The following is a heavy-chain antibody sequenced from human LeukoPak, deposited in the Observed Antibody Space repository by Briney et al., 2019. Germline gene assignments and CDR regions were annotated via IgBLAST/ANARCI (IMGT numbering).Heavy chain of an antibody. V-gene: IGHV1-2*02. J-gene: IGHJ4*02. CDR2: INPNSGGT. Sequence: GASVKVSCTASGYTFTGYYMHWVRQAPGQGLEWMGWINPNSGGTNYAQKFQGRVTMTRDTSISTAYMELSRLRSDDTAVYYCARSCSSTSCSIDYWGQGTLVTVSS. CDR1: GYTFTGYY. CDR3: ARSCSSTSCSIDY. D-gene: IGHD2-2*01.